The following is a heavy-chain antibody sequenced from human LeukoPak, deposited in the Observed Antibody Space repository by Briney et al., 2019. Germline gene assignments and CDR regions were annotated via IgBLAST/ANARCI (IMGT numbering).Heavy chain of an antibody. CDR3: AKLRTSGFDY. D-gene: IGHD1-1*01. V-gene: IGHV3-30*18. CDR1: GFTFSSYG. CDR2: ISYDGSNK. Sequence: PGGSVRLSCAASGFTFSSYGMHWVRQTPGKGLEWVAVISYDGSNKYYVDSVKGRFTISRDNSKNTLYLQMNNLRPDDTAIYYCAKLRTSGFDYWGQGTPVTVSS. J-gene: IGHJ4*02.